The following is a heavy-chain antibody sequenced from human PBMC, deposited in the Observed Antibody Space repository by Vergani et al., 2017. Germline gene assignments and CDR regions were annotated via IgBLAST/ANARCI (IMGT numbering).Heavy chain of an antibody. CDR3: ARDFVDTSGAPAAGY. D-gene: IGHD5-18*01. Sequence: QVQLVESGGGVVQPGRSLRLSCAASGFTFSSYGMHWVRQAPGKGLEWVAVIWYDGSNKYYADSVKGRFTISRDNSKNTLYLQMNSLGAEDTAVYYCARDFVDTSGAPAAGYWGQGTLVTVSS. V-gene: IGHV3-33*01. J-gene: IGHJ4*02. CDR1: GFTFSSYG. CDR2: IWYDGSNK.